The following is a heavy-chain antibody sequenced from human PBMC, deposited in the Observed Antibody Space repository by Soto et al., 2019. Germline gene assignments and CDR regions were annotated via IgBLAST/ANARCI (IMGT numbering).Heavy chain of an antibody. D-gene: IGHD6-19*01. CDR3: ARSVEGHFDY. J-gene: IGHJ4*02. Sequence: GGSLRLSCAASGFRFSIYSINWIRQAPGKGLEWSAYITGDSNTIKYADSVKGRFTISRDNAKNSVYLQMNSLRDEDTAVYYCARSVEGHFDYWGQGTVVTVSS. V-gene: IGHV3-48*02. CDR2: ITGDSNTI. CDR1: GFRFSIYS.